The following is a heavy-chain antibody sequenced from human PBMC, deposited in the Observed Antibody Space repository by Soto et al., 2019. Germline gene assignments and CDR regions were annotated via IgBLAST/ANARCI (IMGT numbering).Heavy chain of an antibody. J-gene: IGHJ5*02. CDR2: ISYDGSNK. CDR1: GFTFSSYA. V-gene: IGHV3-30-3*01. CDR3: ARALIGVALDAGGFDP. D-gene: IGHD3-3*01. Sequence: QVQLVESGGGVVQPGRSLRLSCAASGFTFSSYAMHWVRQAPGKGLEWVAVISYDGSNKYYADSVKGRFTISRDNSKNTLYLQMNSLRAEDTAVYYCARALIGVALDAGGFDPWGQGTLVTVSS.